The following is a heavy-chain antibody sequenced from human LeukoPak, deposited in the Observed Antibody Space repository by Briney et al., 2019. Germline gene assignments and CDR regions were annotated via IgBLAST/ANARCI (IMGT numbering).Heavy chain of an antibody. CDR3: ARYCISSSCYGRDYYYGMDV. J-gene: IGHJ6*02. CDR1: GFTFGSYA. D-gene: IGHD3-22*01. CDR2: ISSSGASK. V-gene: IGHV3-23*01. Sequence: GGSLRLSCAAFGFTFGSYAMGWVRRAPEKGLEWVSAISSSGASKYYADSVKGRFTISRDNSKNTLYLQVNSLRAEDTAVYYCARYCISSSCYGRDYYYGMDVWGQGTTVTVSS.